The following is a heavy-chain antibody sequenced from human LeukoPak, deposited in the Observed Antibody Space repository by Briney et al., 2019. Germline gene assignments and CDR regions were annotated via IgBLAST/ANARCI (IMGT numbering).Heavy chain of an antibody. V-gene: IGHV4-30-2*01. CDR1: GGSISSGGYY. CDR2: INHSGST. Sequence: SQTLSLTCTVSGGSISSGGYYWSWIRQPPGKGLEWIGEINHSGSTNYNPSLKSRVTISVDTSKNQFSLKLSSVTAADTAVYYCARGTMTTVTYYFDYWGQGTLVTVSS. CDR3: ARGTMTTVTYYFDY. D-gene: IGHD4-17*01. J-gene: IGHJ4*02.